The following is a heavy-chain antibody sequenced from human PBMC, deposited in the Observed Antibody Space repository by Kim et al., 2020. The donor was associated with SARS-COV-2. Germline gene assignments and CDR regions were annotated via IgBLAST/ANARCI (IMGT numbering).Heavy chain of an antibody. V-gene: IGHV3-23*01. Sequence: GSTYYADSGKGRFTNSRDNTKHTLFLQMNSLRAEDTAVYYCAKDLYATNIWGQGTMVTVSS. J-gene: IGHJ3*02. CDR2: GST. D-gene: IGHD1-26*01. CDR3: AKDLYATNI.